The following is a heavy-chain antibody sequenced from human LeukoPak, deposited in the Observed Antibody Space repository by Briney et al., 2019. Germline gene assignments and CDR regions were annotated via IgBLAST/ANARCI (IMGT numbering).Heavy chain of an antibody. CDR1: GFTFSSYA. V-gene: IGHV3-23*01. D-gene: IGHD3-22*01. J-gene: IGHJ4*02. CDR3: AKDSRITMIVVVITTTPDY. CDR2: ISGSGGST. Sequence: PGGSLRLSCAASGFTFSSYAMSRVRQAPVKGLEWVSAISGSGGSTYYADSVKGRFTISRDNSKNTLYLQMNSLRAEDTAVYYCAKDSRITMIVVVITTTPDYWGQGTLVTVSS.